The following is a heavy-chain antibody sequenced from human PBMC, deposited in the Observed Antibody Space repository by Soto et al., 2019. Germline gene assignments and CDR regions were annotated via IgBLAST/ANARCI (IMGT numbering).Heavy chain of an antibody. Sequence: SETLSLTCTVSGDSISSSSNHWGWIRQPPGKGLEWIGNIHYSENTNSNPSLKSRVTISVDTSRNQVSLKLSSVTAADSAVYFCARARYQLLHPYYYGMDVWGQGTTVTVSS. D-gene: IGHD2-2*01. CDR3: ARARYQLLHPYYYGMDV. J-gene: IGHJ6*02. CDR2: IHYSENT. V-gene: IGHV4-39*07. CDR1: GDSISSSSNH.